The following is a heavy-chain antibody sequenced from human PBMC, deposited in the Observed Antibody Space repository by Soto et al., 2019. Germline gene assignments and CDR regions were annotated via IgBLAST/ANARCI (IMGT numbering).Heavy chain of an antibody. Sequence: SETLSLTCAVYCRSFSGYYWSWIIKPPGKGLEWIGEINHSGSTNYNPSLKSRVTISVDTSKNQFSLKLSSVTAADTAVYYCARGLVDIVVVPAATDQRYYYYYGMDVWGQGTTVT. CDR2: INHSGST. D-gene: IGHD2-2*03. CDR3: ARGLVDIVVVPAATDQRYYYYYGMDV. CDR1: CRSFSGYY. J-gene: IGHJ6*02. V-gene: IGHV4-34*01.